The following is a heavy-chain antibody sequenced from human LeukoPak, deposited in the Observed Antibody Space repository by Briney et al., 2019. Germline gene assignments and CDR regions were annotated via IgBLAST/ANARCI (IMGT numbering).Heavy chain of an antibody. D-gene: IGHD1-1*01. J-gene: IGHJ4*02. CDR2: ISSSSTI. Sequence: GGSLRLSCAASGFTFSSYSMNWVRQAPGKGLEWVSYISSSSTIYYADSVKGRFTISRDNAKNSLYLQMNSLRDEDTAVYYCATTPVWNDPFDYWGQGTLVTVSS. V-gene: IGHV3-48*02. CDR3: ATTPVWNDPFDY. CDR1: GFTFSSYS.